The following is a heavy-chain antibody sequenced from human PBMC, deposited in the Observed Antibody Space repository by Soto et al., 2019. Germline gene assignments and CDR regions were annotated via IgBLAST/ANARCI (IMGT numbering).Heavy chain of an antibody. CDR3: ALEDCSGGSCYSVDY. D-gene: IGHD2-15*01. CDR2: IYYSGST. V-gene: IGHV4-30-4*01. CDR1: GGSISSGDYY. J-gene: IGHJ4*02. Sequence: SETLSLTCTVSGGSISSGDYYWSWIRQPPGKGLEWIGYIYYSGSTYYNPSLKSRVTISVDTSKNQFSLKLSSVTAADTAVYYCALEDCSGGSCYSVDYWGQRTLVTGSS.